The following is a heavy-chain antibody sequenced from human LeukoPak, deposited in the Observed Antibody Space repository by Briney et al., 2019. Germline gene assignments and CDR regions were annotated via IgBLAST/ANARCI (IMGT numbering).Heavy chain of an antibody. CDR3: ARNKRGDI. CDR1: GFTFSNYW. D-gene: IGHD1/OR15-1a*01. CDR2: IKFDGSEK. Sequence: GGSLRLSCAASGFTFSNYWMSWVRQAPGKGLEWVANIKFDGSEKFYVDSVKGRFTISRDNAKNSLYLQMNSLRAEDTAVYYCARNKRGDIWGQGTLVTVSS. V-gene: IGHV3-7*01. J-gene: IGHJ4*02.